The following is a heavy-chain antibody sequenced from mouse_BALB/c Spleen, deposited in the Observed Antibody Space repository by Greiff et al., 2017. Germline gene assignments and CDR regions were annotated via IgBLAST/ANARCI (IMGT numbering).Heavy chain of an antibody. V-gene: IGHV5-12-2*01. J-gene: IGHJ4*01. CDR1: GFTFSSYT. CDR2: ISNGGGST. Sequence: DVQLVEPGGGLVQPGGSLKLSCAASGFTFSSYTMSWVRQTPEKRLEWVAYISNGGGSTYYPDTVKGRLTKPRDNAKNTLYLQMSSLKSGDTAMYYCARRDAMDYWGQGTSVTVSS. CDR3: ARRDAMDY.